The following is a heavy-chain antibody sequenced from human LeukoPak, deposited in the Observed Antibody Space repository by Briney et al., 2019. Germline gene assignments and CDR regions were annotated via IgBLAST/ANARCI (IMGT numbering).Heavy chain of an antibody. Sequence: PSGTLSLTCAVSGGSISSSNWWSLVRQPPGKGLEWIGEIYHSGSTNYNPSLKSRVTISVDKSKNQFSLKLSSVTAADTAVYYCASIHSSGWYSENDYWGQGTLVTVSS. CDR1: GGSISSSNW. D-gene: IGHD6-19*01. CDR3: ASIHSSGWYSENDY. CDR2: IYHSGST. V-gene: IGHV4-4*02. J-gene: IGHJ4*02.